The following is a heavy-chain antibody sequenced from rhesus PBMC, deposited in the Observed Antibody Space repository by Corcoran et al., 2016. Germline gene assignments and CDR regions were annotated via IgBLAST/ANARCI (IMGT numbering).Heavy chain of an antibody. V-gene: IGHV4-92*01. J-gene: IGHJ4*01. CDR2: IDGSGGST. CDR1: GDSISDSYY. Sequence: QVQLQESGPGLVKPSETLSLTCTVSGDSISDSYYWHWIRQPPGKGLDWMGRIDGSGGSTSYNPSLKIRVTISKDTSKNQFSLKLSSVTAADTAVYYCARGYYLAFDYWGQGVLVTVSS. CDR3: ARGYYLAFDY. D-gene: IGHD3-28*01.